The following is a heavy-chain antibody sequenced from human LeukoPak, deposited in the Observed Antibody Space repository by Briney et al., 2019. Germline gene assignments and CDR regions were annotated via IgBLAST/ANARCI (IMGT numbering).Heavy chain of an antibody. D-gene: IGHD3-10*01. CDR3: ARAQGGLWFGEYQPYYFDY. CDR1: GGTFSSYA. Sequence: GASVKVSCKASGGTFSSYAISWVRQAPGQGLEWMGGIIPIFGTANYAQEFQGRVTITADESTSTAYMELSSLRSEDTAVYYCARAQGGLWFGEYQPYYFDYWGQGTLVTVSS. J-gene: IGHJ4*02. V-gene: IGHV1-69*13. CDR2: IIPIFGTA.